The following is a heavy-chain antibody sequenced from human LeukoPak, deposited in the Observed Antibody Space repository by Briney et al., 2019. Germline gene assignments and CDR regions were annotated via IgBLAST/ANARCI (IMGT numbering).Heavy chain of an antibody. J-gene: IGHJ6*02. CDR1: GGSISSYY. CDR2: IYYSGST. D-gene: IGHD6-19*01. V-gene: IGHV4-59*01. CDR3: ARSSSGRYYGMDV. Sequence: PSKTLSLTGTVSGGSISSYYWSWIRQPPGKGLEWIGYIYYSGSTNYNPSLKSRVTISVDTSKNQFSLKLSSVTAADTAVYYCARSSSGRYYGMDVWGQGTTVTVSS.